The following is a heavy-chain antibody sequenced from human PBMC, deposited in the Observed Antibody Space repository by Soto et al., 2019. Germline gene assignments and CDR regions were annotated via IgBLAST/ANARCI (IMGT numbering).Heavy chain of an antibody. Sequence: GASVKVSCKASGYAFPSYYIHWVRQAPGQGLEWVGKINPSGGSTSYAQKFQGRVTMTRDTSTSTVYMELSSLRSEDTAVYYCARVIAGSGSQVQNRFDPWGQGTLVTVSS. CDR1: GYAFPSYY. V-gene: IGHV1-46*01. CDR3: ARVIAGSGSQVQNRFDP. J-gene: IGHJ5*02. CDR2: INPSGGST. D-gene: IGHD1-1*01.